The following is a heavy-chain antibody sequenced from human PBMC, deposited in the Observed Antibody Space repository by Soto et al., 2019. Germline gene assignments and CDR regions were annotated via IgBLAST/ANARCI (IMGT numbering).Heavy chain of an antibody. CDR3: ERDLAGGSFDY. V-gene: IGHV3-21*01. D-gene: IGHD1-26*01. J-gene: IGHJ4*02. Sequence: GGSLRVSGADSGFTFSSYSMNWVRQAPGKGLEWVSSISSSSSYIYYADSVKGRFTISRDNAKNSLYLQMNSLRAEDTAVYYCERDLAGGSFDYWGQGTLVTVSS. CDR2: ISSSSSYI. CDR1: GFTFSSYS.